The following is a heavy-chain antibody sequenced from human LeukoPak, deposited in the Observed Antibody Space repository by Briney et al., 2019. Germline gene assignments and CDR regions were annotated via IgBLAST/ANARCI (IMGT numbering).Heavy chain of an antibody. CDR3: ARGDPAGRWYYYMDV. CDR1: GGTFSNYA. V-gene: IGHV1-69*13. J-gene: IGHJ6*03. CDR2: IIPMFGTA. D-gene: IGHD5-24*01. Sequence: GASVKVSCKASGGTFSNYAVSWVRQAPGQGLEWMGGIIPMFGTANYAQNFQGRVTITADESTSTAYMELSSLRSEDTAVYYCARGDPAGRWYYYMDVWGKGTTVTISS.